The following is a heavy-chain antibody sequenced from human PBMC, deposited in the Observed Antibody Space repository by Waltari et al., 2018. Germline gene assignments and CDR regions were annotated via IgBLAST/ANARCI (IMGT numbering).Heavy chain of an antibody. CDR1: GFTVSNNY. Sequence: EVQLAESGGGLVQPGGSLRISCAASGFTVSNNYMSWVRQAPGKGLEWVSLIYSVGYTQYADSVKGRFSISRDNSKNTLYLQMNSLRVEDTAVYYCARNPRYDSPDWGQGTLVTVSS. J-gene: IGHJ4*02. D-gene: IGHD3-22*01. V-gene: IGHV3-66*02. CDR3: ARNPRYDSPD. CDR2: IYSVGYT.